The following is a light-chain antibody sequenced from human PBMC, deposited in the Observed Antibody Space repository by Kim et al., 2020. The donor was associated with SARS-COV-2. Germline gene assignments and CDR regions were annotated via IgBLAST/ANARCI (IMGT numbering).Light chain of an antibody. Sequence: EIVLTQSPGTLSLSPGERATLSCGASQSVTGNYLAWYQQKPGQAPRFLIYSASTRATGVPDRFSGSGSGTDFTLTISRLEPEDFAVYYCQWYGGSPPYTYGQGTKLEI. CDR1: QSVTGNY. J-gene: IGKJ2*01. CDR2: SAS. V-gene: IGKV3-20*01. CDR3: QWYGGSPPYT.